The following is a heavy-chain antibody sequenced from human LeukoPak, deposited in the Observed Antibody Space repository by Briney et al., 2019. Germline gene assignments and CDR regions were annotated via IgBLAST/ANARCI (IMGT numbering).Heavy chain of an antibody. Sequence: GGSLRLSCAASGFSFTNAPMNWVRQAPGKGLEWVGRIKTKTDGETKDYAAPVKGRFTISRDDSKNMLFLQMNSLKTEDTALYYCATEITRDGYFDGWGQGTLVTVSS. J-gene: IGHJ4*02. D-gene: IGHD5-24*01. V-gene: IGHV3-15*01. CDR2: IKTKTDGETK. CDR1: GFSFTNAP. CDR3: ATEITRDGYFDG.